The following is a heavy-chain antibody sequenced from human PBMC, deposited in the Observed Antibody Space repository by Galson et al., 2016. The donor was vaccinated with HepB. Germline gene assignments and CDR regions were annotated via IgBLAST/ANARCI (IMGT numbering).Heavy chain of an antibody. D-gene: IGHD2-21*01. CDR2: VYYSGTA. Sequence: TLSLTCTVSSGSISSSRYYWGWIRQPPGKGLEWIGSVYYSGTAYYDPSLKSRVSISVDTSKNQFSLRLSSVTAGDTAVYFCASHCGGDCYNNLADAFDIWGRGKMLTVSS. CDR3: ASHCGGDCYNNLADAFDI. J-gene: IGHJ3*02. V-gene: IGHV4-39*01. CDR1: SGSISSSRYY.